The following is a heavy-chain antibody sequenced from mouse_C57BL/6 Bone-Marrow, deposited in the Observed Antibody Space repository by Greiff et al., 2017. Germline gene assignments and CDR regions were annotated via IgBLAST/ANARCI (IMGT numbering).Heavy chain of an antibody. D-gene: IGHD1-1*01. J-gene: IGHJ2*01. CDR2: ISGGGGNT. CDR3: ARRDYGSSSHFDH. V-gene: IGHV5-9*01. Sequence: EVMLVESGGGLVKPGGSLKLSCAASGFTFSSYTMSWVRQTPEKRLEWVATISGGGGNTYYPDSVKGRFTISRDNAKNTLYLQMSSLRSEDTALYYCARRDYGSSSHFDHWGQGTTLTVSS. CDR1: GFTFSSYT.